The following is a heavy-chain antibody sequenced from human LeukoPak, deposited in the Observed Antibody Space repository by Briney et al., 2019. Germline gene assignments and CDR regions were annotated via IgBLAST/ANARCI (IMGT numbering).Heavy chain of an antibody. D-gene: IGHD3-22*01. CDR1: GGSISSGGYY. V-gene: IGHV4-31*03. Sequence: SQTLSLTCTVSGGSISSGGYYWSWIRQHPGKGLEWIGYIYYSGSTYYNPSLKSRVTISVDTSKNQFSLKLSSVTAADTAVYYCARGGTMIVVVTPTYYFDYWGQGTLVTVSS. CDR3: ARGGTMIVVVTPTYYFDY. J-gene: IGHJ4*02. CDR2: IYYSGST.